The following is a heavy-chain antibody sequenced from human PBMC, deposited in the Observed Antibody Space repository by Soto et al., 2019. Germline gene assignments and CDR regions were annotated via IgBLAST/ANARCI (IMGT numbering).Heavy chain of an antibody. Sequence: GQLVQSGAEVKKPGASVKVSCGTSGFSFTSYSFHWVRQAPAQGLQWMGWINAGRGKTKYSQQFQGRVTFTWDTSANTAYMELSRMTSEDTSVFYCARWIDNGYFDYWGQGTLVTVSA. D-gene: IGHD4-17*01. CDR2: INAGRGKT. V-gene: IGHV1-3*01. CDR1: GFSFTSYS. CDR3: ARWIDNGYFDY. J-gene: IGHJ4*02.